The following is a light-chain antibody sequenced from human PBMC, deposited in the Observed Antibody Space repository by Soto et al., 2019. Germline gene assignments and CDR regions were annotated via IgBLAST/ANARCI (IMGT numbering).Light chain of an antibody. Sequence: QSVLTQPPSASGTPGQRVTISCSGRTSNIGSNSVYWYRQLPGTAPKLLIYNDNKRPAGVPDRFSGSKSGTSASLAISGLRSEDEAGYFCAAWDDSLSGPVFGGGTKLTVL. J-gene: IGLJ3*02. CDR3: AAWDDSLSGPV. CDR2: NDN. CDR1: TSNIGSNS. V-gene: IGLV1-47*02.